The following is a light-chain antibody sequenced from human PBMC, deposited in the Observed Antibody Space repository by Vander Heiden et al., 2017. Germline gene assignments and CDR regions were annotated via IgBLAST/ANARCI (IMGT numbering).Light chain of an antibody. CDR3: QHYGTSADRT. Sequence: ELVLTQSPDSLALSPGARATLSCRASQTISSDYLTWYQQKPGQAPRLLIYASSKRATGIPDRFSGSGSVTDSTLTISRLEPEDFAVYFGQHYGTSADRTFGQGTQLEIK. CDR2: ASS. J-gene: IGKJ2*01. CDR1: QTISSDY. V-gene: IGKV3-20*01.